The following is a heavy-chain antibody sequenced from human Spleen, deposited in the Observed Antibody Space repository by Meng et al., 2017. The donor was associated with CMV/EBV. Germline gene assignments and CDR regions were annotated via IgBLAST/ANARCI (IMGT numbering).Heavy chain of an antibody. D-gene: IGHD6-6*01. V-gene: IGHV1-18*01. J-gene: IGHJ6*02. CDR2: ISAYNGNT. Sequence: WIRQPPGQGLEWIGWISAYNGNTNYAQKLQGRVTMTTDTSTSTAYMELRSLRSDDTAVYYCARVDSHSSSAREGYYYYGMDVWGQGTTVTVSS. CDR3: ARVDSHSSSAREGYYYYGMDV.